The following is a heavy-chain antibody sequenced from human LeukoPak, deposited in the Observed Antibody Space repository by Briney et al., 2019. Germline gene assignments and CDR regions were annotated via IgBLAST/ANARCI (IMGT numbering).Heavy chain of an antibody. V-gene: IGHV3-74*01. CDR2: INSDGSST. D-gene: IGHD5-12*01. J-gene: IGHJ4*02. CDR1: GFTFSSYW. CDR3: ARDSDDSGYDLLVFDH. Sequence: PGGSLRLSCAASGFTFSSYWMHWVRQAPGKGLVWVSHINSDGSSTSYADSVKGRFTISRDNAKNTLYLQMNSLRAEDTAVYYCARDSDDSGYDLLVFDHWGQGTLVTVSS.